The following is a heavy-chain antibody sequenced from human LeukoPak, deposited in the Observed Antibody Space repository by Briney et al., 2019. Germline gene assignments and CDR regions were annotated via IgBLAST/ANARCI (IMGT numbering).Heavy chain of an antibody. Sequence: ASVKVSCKASGYTFTSYYMHWVRQAPGQGLEWMGIINPSGGSTSYAQKFQGRVTMTGDMSTSTVYMELSSLRSEDTAVYYCAREEVYDSSGRGWFDPWGQGTLVTVSS. J-gene: IGHJ5*02. CDR2: INPSGGST. V-gene: IGHV1-46*01. D-gene: IGHD3-22*01. CDR1: GYTFTSYY. CDR3: AREEVYDSSGRGWFDP.